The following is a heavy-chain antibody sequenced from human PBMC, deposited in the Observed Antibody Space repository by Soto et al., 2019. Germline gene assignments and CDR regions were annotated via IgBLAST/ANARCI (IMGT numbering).Heavy chain of an antibody. D-gene: IGHD3-3*01. CDR3: VHANDFLSGTNWFDP. V-gene: IGHV2-5*02. Sequence: SGPTLVNPTQTLTLTCSFSGFSLSTSGVGVGWIRQPPGKALEWLALIYWDGDKRYSPSLKSRLTITKDTSKNQVVLTMTKMDPVDTATYYCVHANDFLSGTNWFDPWGQGTLVTVSS. J-gene: IGHJ5*02. CDR1: GFSLSTSGVG. CDR2: IYWDGDK.